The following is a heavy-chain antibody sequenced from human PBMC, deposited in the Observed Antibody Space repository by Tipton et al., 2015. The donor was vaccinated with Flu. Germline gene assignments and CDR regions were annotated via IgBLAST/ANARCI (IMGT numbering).Heavy chain of an antibody. CDR1: GYSFISNW. D-gene: IGHD3-16*01. Sequence: VQLVQSGAEVKKPGESLKISCKASGYSFISNWIAWVRLMPGRGLELMGVIYSGGSSDTRYSPSFEGQVTMSVDKSMSTAYLQGGGLKASATAMYYCAGGATPPPLDAFDIWGQGTLVTVFS. CDR3: AGGATPPPLDAFDI. CDR2: IYSGGSSDT. V-gene: IGHV5-51*01. J-gene: IGHJ3*02.